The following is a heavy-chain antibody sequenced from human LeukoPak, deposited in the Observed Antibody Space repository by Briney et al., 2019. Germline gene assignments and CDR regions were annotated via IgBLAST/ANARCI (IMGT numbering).Heavy chain of an antibody. Sequence: PGGSLRLSCAASGFTFSDYYMFWIRQAPGKGLEWVSYISSSGSTKYYADSVKGRFTISRDNAKKSVYLQMNSLRVEDTAVYYCTRPDIPIAVAGDYWGQGTVVTVSS. J-gene: IGHJ4*02. CDR1: GFTFSDYY. V-gene: IGHV3-11*04. CDR2: ISSSGSTK. CDR3: TRPDIPIAVAGDY. D-gene: IGHD6-19*01.